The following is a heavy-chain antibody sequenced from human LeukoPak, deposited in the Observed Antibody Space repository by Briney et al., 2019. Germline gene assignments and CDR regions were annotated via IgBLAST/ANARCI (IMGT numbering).Heavy chain of an antibody. D-gene: IGHD6-19*01. CDR2: ISGSGGST. Sequence: GGSLRLSCAASGFTFSSYAMSWVRQAPGKGLEWASAISGSGGSTYYADSVKGRFTISRDNSKNTLYLQMNSLRAEDAAVYYCASDNSSGWYYFDYWGQGTLVTVSS. CDR3: ASDNSSGWYYFDY. V-gene: IGHV3-23*01. CDR1: GFTFSSYA. J-gene: IGHJ4*02.